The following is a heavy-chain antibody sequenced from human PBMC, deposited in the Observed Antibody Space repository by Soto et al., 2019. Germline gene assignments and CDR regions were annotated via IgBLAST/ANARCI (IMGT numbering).Heavy chain of an antibody. CDR2: INPNSGGT. V-gene: IGHV1-2*02. D-gene: IGHD6-13*01. CDR3: APAFPESSSWARDDAFHI. CDR1: GYTFTGYY. J-gene: IGHJ3*02. Sequence: DSVKVSCKASGYTFTGYYMHWVRQAPGQGLEWMGWINPNSGGTNYAQKFQGRVTMTRDTSISTAYMELSRMRSDDTAVNYCAPAFPESSSWARDDAFHISGPGA.